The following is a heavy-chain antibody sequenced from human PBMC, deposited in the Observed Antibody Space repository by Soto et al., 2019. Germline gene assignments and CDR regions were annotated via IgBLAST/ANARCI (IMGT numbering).Heavy chain of an antibody. D-gene: IGHD6-6*01. V-gene: IGHV4-61*01. Sequence: PSETLSLTCTVSGGSVSSGSYYWSWIRQPPGKGLEWIGYIYYSGSTNYNPSLKSRVTISVDTSKNQFSLKLSSVTAVDTAVYYCARKVHLEYSSFYYYYYGMDVWGQGTTVTVSS. CDR1: GGSVSSGSYY. CDR3: ARKVHLEYSSFYYYYYGMDV. CDR2: IYYSGST. J-gene: IGHJ6*02.